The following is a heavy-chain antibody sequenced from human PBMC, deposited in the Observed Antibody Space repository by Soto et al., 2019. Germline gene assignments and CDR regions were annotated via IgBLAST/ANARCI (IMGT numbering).Heavy chain of an antibody. V-gene: IGHV1-69*13. CDR1: GGTFSSYA. J-gene: IGHJ3*02. D-gene: IGHD3-22*01. Sequence: EASVKVSCKASGGTFSSYAISWVRQAPGQGLEWMGGIIPIFGTANYAQKFQGRVTITADESTSTAYMELSSLRSEDTAVYYCASNYAFTTSGYFGFDIWGQGTMVTVSS. CDR2: IIPIFGTA. CDR3: ASNYAFTTSGYFGFDI.